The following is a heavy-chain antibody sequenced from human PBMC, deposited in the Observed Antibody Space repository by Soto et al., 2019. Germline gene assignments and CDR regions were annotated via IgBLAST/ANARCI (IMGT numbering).Heavy chain of an antibody. CDR2: ISYDGNNK. V-gene: IGHV3-30-3*01. CDR1: GFIFRSSA. J-gene: IGHJ4*02. Sequence: GGSLRLSCAASGFIFRSSAMHWVRQAPGKGLEWVTVISYDGNNKYYADSVKGRFTTSRDNAKSSLYLQMNSLRDEDTAVYYCAREFLSGIFDSWGQGTLVTVSS. CDR3: AREFLSGIFDS.